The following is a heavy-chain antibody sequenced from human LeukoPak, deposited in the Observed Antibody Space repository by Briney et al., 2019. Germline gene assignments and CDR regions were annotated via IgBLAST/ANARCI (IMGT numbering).Heavy chain of an antibody. CDR3: TTDHIIYSSGYYPLGY. CDR1: GFTLSSYW. CDR2: IKEDGSEK. V-gene: IGHV3-7*01. J-gene: IGHJ4*02. Sequence: PGGSLRLSCSASGFTLSSYWMSWVRQAPGKGLEWVANIKEDGSEKYYVDSVRGRFTISRDNAKNSLYLQMNSLRAEDTAVYYCTTDHIIYSSGYYPLGYWGQGTLVTVSS. D-gene: IGHD3-22*01.